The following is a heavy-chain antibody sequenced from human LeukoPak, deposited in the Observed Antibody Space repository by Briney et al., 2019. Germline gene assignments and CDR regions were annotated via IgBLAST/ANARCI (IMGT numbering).Heavy chain of an antibody. CDR1: GYRFTIYW. CDR3: ARHVYSSGWYYFDF. J-gene: IGHJ4*02. V-gene: IGHV5-51*01. CDR2: IYPVDSDT. D-gene: IGHD6-19*01. Sequence: GESLKISCKCSGYRFTIYWIGWVRQMPGKGREWMGTIYPVDSDTKNSPSFQGPVTMAAHKSISTAYLQWSSLKASATAMYYCARHVYSSGWYYFDFWGQGTLVTVSS.